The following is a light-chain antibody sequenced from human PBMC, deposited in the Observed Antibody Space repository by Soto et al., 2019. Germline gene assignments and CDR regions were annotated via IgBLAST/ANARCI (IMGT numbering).Light chain of an antibody. V-gene: IGKV1-5*01. Sequence: DIQMTQSPSTLSASVGDRVTITCRASQNINKWLAWHQQKPGKAPKLLIYDASSLEIGVPSRFSASGSGTEFTLTISSLQPDDFATYYCQQYNSRTFGQGTKVDIK. CDR3: QQYNSRT. CDR1: QNINKW. CDR2: DAS. J-gene: IGKJ1*01.